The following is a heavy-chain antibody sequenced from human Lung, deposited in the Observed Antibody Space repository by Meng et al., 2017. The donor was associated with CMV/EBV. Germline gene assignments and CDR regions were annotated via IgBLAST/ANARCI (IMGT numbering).Heavy chain of an antibody. V-gene: IGHV6-1*01. CDR2: TYYKSKWNH. Sequence: LSCAISGDSVSSNSATWNWIRQSPSRGLEWLGRTYYKSKWNHDYAVSVKSRISFNPDTSKNQFSLQLSSVTPEDTAVYYCARVFGDITGYVFDYWGQGTLVTVSS. CDR1: GDSVSSNSAT. CDR3: ARVFGDITGYVFDY. J-gene: IGHJ4*02. D-gene: IGHD3-22*01.